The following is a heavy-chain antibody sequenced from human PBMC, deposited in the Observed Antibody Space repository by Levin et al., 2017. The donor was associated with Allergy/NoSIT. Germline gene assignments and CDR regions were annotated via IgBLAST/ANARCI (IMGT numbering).Heavy chain of an antibody. V-gene: IGHV3-23*01. CDR3: AKDQSSGYLPDAFDI. D-gene: IGHD3-22*01. CDR2: ISGSGGSP. Sequence: GGSLRLSCAASGFTFSSYAMSWVRQAPGKGLEWVSAISGSGGSPYYADSVKGRFTISRDNSKNTLYLQMNSLRAEDTAVYYCAKDQSSGYLPDAFDIWGQGTMVTVSS. J-gene: IGHJ3*02. CDR1: GFTFSSYA.